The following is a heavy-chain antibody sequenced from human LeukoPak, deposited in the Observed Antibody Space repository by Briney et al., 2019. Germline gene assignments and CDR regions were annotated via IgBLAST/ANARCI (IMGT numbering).Heavy chain of an antibody. J-gene: IGHJ6*02. D-gene: IGHD4-17*01. CDR3: ARDLTVTKKGDYYYYGMDV. CDR1: GGSISSYY. V-gene: IGHV4-59*01. Sequence: SETLSLTCTVSGGSISSYYWSWIRQPPGKGLEWIGYIYYSGSTNYNPSLKSRVTISVDTSKNQFSLKLSSVTAADTAVYYCARDLTVTKKGDYYYYGMDVWGQGTTVTVSS. CDR2: IYYSGST.